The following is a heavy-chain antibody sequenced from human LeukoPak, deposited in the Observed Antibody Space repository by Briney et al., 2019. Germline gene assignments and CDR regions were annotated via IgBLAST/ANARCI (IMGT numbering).Heavy chain of an antibody. Sequence: GRSLRLSCAASGFTFSSYSMHWVRQAPGKGLEWVAVISYDGSSKYYADSVKGRFTISRDNSMNTLYLQMNSLRPEDTAVYYCAGLDIALVFDYFDYWGLGTLVTVSS. D-gene: IGHD5-18*01. J-gene: IGHJ4*02. V-gene: IGHV3-30*04. CDR1: GFTFSSYS. CDR3: AGLDIALVFDYFDY. CDR2: ISYDGSSK.